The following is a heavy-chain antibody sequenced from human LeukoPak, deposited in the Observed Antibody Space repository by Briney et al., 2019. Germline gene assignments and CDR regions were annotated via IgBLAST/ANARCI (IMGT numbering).Heavy chain of an antibody. CDR3: AMTRVHDSSGYDY. V-gene: IGHV4-30-4*01. J-gene: IGHJ4*02. CDR2: IYYSGST. CDR1: GGSISSGDYY. D-gene: IGHD3-22*01. Sequence: PSQTLSLTCTVSGGSISSGDYYWSWIRQPPGKGLEWIGYIYYSGSTYYNPSLKSRVTISVDTSKNQFSLKLSSVTAADTAVYYCAMTRVHDSSGYDYWGQGTLVTVSS.